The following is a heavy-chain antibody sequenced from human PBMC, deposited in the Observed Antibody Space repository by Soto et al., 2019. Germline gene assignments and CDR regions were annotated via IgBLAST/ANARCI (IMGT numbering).Heavy chain of an antibody. J-gene: IGHJ6*03. Sequence: QVQLQESGPGLVKPSQTLSLTCTVSGDSISSDGYHWSWIRQSPVKGLEWIGYISYSGSTFYNPSLKGRFTISADTSKNQFSLNVRFVTAADTAAYYCARTYGSGSPYYYYYYMDVWGKGTTVTVS. CDR3: ARTYGSGSPYYYYYYMDV. D-gene: IGHD3-10*01. CDR1: GDSISSDGYH. CDR2: ISYSGST. V-gene: IGHV4-31*03.